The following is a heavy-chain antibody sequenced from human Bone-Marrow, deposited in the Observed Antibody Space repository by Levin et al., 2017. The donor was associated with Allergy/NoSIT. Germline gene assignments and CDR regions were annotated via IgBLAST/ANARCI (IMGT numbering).Heavy chain of an antibody. CDR3: ARDNSIFGVVFWFDP. CDR1: GYTFTSYG. J-gene: IGHJ5*02. V-gene: IGHV1-18*01. D-gene: IGHD3-3*01. CDR2: ISAYNGNT. Sequence: RASVKVSCKASGYTFTSYGISWVRQAPGQGLEWMGWISAYNGNTNYAQKLQGRVTMTTDTSTSTAYMELRSLRSDDTAVYYCARDNSIFGVVFWFDPWGQGTLVTVSS.